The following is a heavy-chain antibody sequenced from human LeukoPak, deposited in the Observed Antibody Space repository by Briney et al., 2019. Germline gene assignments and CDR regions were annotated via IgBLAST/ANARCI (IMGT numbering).Heavy chain of an antibody. J-gene: IGHJ4*02. CDR3: ARDQEGFDY. V-gene: IGHV1-46*01. Sequence: ASVKVSCKASGYTFTSNYIHWVRQAPEQGPEWMGMIYPRDGSTSYAQKFQGRVTVTRDTSTSTVHMELSGLRSEDTAVYYCARDQEGFDYWGQGTLVTVSS. CDR1: GYTFTSNY. CDR2: IYPRDGST.